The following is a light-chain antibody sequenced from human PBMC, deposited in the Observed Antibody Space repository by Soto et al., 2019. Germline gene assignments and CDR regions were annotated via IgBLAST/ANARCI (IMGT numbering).Light chain of an antibody. V-gene: IGLV2-14*01. CDR2: EVS. Sequence: QSVLTQPASVSGSPGQTITISCTGTSSDVGGYNYLSWYQQHPGKAPKVMIYEVSNRPSGVSNRFSGSKSGNSASLTISGLQAEDAADYFCSSYTTSGTPVFGGGTKLTVL. CDR1: SSDVGGYNY. J-gene: IGLJ3*02. CDR3: SSYTTSGTPV.